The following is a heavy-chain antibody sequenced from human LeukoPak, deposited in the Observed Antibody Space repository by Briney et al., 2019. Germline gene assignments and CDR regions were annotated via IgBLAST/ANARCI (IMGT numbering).Heavy chain of an antibody. Sequence: ASVKVSCKASGYTFTSYDINWVRQATGQGLEWMGWMNPNSGNTGYAQRFQGRVTMTRNTSISTAYMELSSLRSEDTAVYYCARANWGSSLNYYYYGMDVWGQGTSVTVSS. CDR3: ARANWGSSLNYYYYGMDV. CDR2: MNPNSGNT. V-gene: IGHV1-8*01. CDR1: GYTFTSYD. D-gene: IGHD3-16*01. J-gene: IGHJ6*02.